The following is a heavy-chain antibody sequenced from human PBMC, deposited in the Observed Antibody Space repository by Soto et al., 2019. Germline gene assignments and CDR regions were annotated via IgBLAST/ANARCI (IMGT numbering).Heavy chain of an antibody. J-gene: IGHJ4*02. CDR1: GGSISSGGFY. CDR2: IYHSGGT. CDR3: ARDSRGGYGNSFDY. V-gene: IGHV4-30-4*01. D-gene: IGHD5-12*01. Sequence: PSETLSLTCTVSGGSISSGGFYWSWIRQPPGKGLEWIGYIYHSGGTYSNPSLRSRVTISVDTSKNQFSLQLSSVTAADTAVYYCARDSRGGYGNSFDYWGQGTQVTVSS.